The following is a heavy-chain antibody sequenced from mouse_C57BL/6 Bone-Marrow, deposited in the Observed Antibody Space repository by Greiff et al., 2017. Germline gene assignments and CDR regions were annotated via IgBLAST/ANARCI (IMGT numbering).Heavy chain of an antibody. J-gene: IGHJ4*01. D-gene: IGHD1-1*01. CDR2: IWRGGST. CDR3: AKNWGYGSSYGYAMDY. CDR1: GFSLTSYG. Sequence: QVQLQQSGPGLVQPSQSLSITCTVPGFSLTSYGVHWVRQSPGKGLEWLGVIWRGGSTDYNAAFMSRLSITKDNSKSQVFFKMNSLQADDTAIYYCAKNWGYGSSYGYAMDYWGQGTSVTVSS. V-gene: IGHV2-5*01.